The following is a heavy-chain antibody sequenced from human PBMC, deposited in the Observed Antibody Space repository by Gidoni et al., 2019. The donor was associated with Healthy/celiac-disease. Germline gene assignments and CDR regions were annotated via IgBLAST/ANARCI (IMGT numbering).Heavy chain of an antibody. CDR3: ASVRPAVLYGSSDYYLGGGFDY. CDR1: GGSISSSY. D-gene: IGHD3-22*01. J-gene: IGHJ4*02. Sequence: QVPLQESRPGLAKPSETMSVTCTVSGGSISSSYWSWLWQPAGKGLEWIGRTHTSGSANYIPSRKSRVTMSVDATKSQFSLKLSAVPAADTAVYCCASVRPAVLYGSSDYYLGGGFDYWGQGTLVTVSS. CDR2: THTSGSA. V-gene: IGHV4-4*07.